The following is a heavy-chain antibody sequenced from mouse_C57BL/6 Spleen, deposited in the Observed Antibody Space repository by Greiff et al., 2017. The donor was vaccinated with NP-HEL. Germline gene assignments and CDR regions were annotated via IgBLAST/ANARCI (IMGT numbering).Heavy chain of an antibody. D-gene: IGHD1-1*01. J-gene: IGHJ2*01. CDR3: ARRPYYYGSSQYYFDY. V-gene: IGHV1-85*01. CDR2: IYPRDGST. Sequence: QVQLQQSGPELVKPGASVKLSCKASGYTFTSYDINWVKQRPGQGLEWIGWIYPRDGSTKYNEKFKGKATLTVDTSSSTAYMELHSLTSEDSAVYFCARRPYYYGSSQYYFDYWGQGTTLTVSS. CDR1: GYTFTSYD.